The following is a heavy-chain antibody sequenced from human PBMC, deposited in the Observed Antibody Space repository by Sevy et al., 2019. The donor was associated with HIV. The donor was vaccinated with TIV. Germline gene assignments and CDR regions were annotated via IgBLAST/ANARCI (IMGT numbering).Heavy chain of an antibody. Sequence: GGSLRLSCAASGFTFSSYWMSWVRQAPGKGLEWVANIKQGGSEKYYVDSVKGRFSISRDNAKNSLYLQMNSMRAEDTAVYYCASADSSSWYSPAEYFQHWGQGTLVTVSS. CDR2: IKQGGSEK. CDR3: ASADSSSWYSPAEYFQH. J-gene: IGHJ1*01. CDR1: GFTFSSYW. D-gene: IGHD6-13*01. V-gene: IGHV3-7*03.